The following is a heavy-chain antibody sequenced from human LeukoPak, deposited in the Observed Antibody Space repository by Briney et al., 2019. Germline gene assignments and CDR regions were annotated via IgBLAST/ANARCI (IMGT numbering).Heavy chain of an antibody. J-gene: IGHJ4*02. D-gene: IGHD5-12*01. CDR1: GFTFSIYA. CDR2: ITGSGGGT. CDR3: AKARGHIVATHFDY. Sequence: GGSLRLSCAASGFTFSIYAMTWVRQTPGKGLEWVSTITGSGGGTYYADSVKGRSTISRDNSKDTLYLQMNSLRAEDTAVYYCAKARGHIVATHFDYWGQGTLVTVSS. V-gene: IGHV3-23*01.